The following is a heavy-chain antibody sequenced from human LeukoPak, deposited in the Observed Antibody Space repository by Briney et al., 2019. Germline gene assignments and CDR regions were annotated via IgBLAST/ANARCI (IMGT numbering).Heavy chain of an antibody. D-gene: IGHD2-15*01. CDR1: GFTFSSYA. Sequence: PGGSLRLSCAASGFTFSSYAMHWVRQAPGKGLEWVAVISYDGSNKYYADSVKGRFTISRGNSKNTLYLQMNSLRAEDTAVYYCARPKLGYCSGGSCSPFDYWGQGTLVTVSS. J-gene: IGHJ4*02. CDR3: ARPKLGYCSGGSCSPFDY. V-gene: IGHV3-30*14. CDR2: ISYDGSNK.